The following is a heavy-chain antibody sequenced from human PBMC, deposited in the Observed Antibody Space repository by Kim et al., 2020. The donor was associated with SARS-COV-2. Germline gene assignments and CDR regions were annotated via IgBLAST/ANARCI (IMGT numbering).Heavy chain of an antibody. J-gene: IGHJ4*02. D-gene: IGHD3-22*01. CDR3: AKETVIVVSYYFDY. Sequence: ADSVKGRFTTDRDNSKNTLYLQMNSLRDEDTALYYCAKETVIVVSYYFDYWGQGTLVTVSS. V-gene: IGHV3-30*02.